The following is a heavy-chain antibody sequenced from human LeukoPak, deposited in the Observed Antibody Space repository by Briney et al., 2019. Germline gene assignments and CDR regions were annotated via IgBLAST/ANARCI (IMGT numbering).Heavy chain of an antibody. J-gene: IGHJ3*02. Sequence: SETLSLTCTVSGGSISSYYWSWIRQPPGKGLEWIGYIYYSGSTNYNPSLKSRVTISVDTSKNQFSLKLSSVTAADTAVYYCAREGVGAADAFDIWGQGTMVTVSS. CDR2: IYYSGST. V-gene: IGHV4-59*01. D-gene: IGHD1-26*01. CDR1: GGSISSYY. CDR3: AREGVGAADAFDI.